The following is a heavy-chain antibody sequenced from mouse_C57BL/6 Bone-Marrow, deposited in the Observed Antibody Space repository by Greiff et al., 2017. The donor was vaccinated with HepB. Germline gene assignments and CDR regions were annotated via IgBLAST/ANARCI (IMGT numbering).Heavy chain of an antibody. Sequence: VQLKESGEGLVKPGGSLKLSCAASGFTFSSYAMSWVRQTPEKRLEWVAYISSGGDYIYYADTVKGRFTISRDNARNTLYLQMSSLKSEDTAMYYCTSYDYDGFAYWGQGTLVTVSA. J-gene: IGHJ3*01. CDR2: ISSGGDYI. V-gene: IGHV5-9-1*02. D-gene: IGHD2-4*01. CDR3: TSYDYDGFAY. CDR1: GFTFSSYA.